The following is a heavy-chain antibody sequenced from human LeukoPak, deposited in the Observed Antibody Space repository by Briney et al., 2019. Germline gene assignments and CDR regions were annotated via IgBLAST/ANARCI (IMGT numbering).Heavy chain of an antibody. CDR1: GFTFSNAW. D-gene: IGHD3-22*01. Sequence: GGSLRLSCAMSGFTFSNAWMNWVRQAPGKGLEWVAVISFDGSDEFYADSVKGRFTIFRDNFKNTLYLQLNSLRAEDTAIYYCVKADSGYYRWGQGTLVTVSS. CDR3: VKADSGYYR. V-gene: IGHV3-30*18. J-gene: IGHJ5*02. CDR2: ISFDGSDE.